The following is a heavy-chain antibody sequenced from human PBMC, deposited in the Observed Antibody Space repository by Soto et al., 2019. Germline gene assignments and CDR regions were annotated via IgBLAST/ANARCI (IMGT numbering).Heavy chain of an antibody. V-gene: IGHV4-4*07. J-gene: IGHJ4*02. D-gene: IGHD6-6*01. CDR3: ARDSSSSRRGFDY. CDR1: VGSIISYY. CDR2: IYTSGST. Sequence: SETLSLSCTVSVGSIISYYWSWIRQPAGKGLEWIGRIYTSGSTNYNPSLKSRVTMSVDTSKNQFSLKLSSVTAADTAVYYCARDSSSSRRGFDYWGQGTLVTVSS.